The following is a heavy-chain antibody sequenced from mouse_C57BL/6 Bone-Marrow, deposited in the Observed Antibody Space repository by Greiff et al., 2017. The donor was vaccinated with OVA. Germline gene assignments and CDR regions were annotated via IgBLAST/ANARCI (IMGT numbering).Heavy chain of an antibody. Sequence: VQLQQSGPELVKPGASVKISCKASGYSFTGYFMNWVMQSHGKSLEWIGRINPYNGDTFYNQKFKGKATLTVDKSSSTAHMELRSLTSEDSAVYYCARPLCPLGGSNDWYFGVWGTGTTVTVSS. J-gene: IGHJ1*03. CDR2: INPYNGDT. CDR3: ARPLCPLGGSNDWYFGV. D-gene: IGHD1-1*01. CDR1: GYSFTGYF. V-gene: IGHV1-20*01.